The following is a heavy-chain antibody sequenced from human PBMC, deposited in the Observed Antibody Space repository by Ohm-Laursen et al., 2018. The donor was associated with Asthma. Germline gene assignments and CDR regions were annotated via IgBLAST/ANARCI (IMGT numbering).Heavy chain of an antibody. CDR3: ARGTTRNWNYVPYAFDI. CDR1: GFTFSSYA. CDR2: ISYDGSNK. V-gene: IGHV3-30-3*01. J-gene: IGHJ3*02. D-gene: IGHD1-7*01. Sequence: SSLRLSCSASGFTFSSYAMHWVRQAPGKGLEWVAVISYDGSNKYYADSVKGRFTISRDNSKNTLYLQMNSLRAEDTAVYYCARGTTRNWNYVPYAFDIWGQGTMVTVSS.